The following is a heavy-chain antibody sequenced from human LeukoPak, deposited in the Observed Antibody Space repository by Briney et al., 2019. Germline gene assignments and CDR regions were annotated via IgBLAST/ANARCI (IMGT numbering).Heavy chain of an antibody. V-gene: IGHV1-18*01. CDR2: ISAYNGNT. D-gene: IGHD6-19*01. CDR3: ARARYNSVGMDV. CDR1: GYTFTSYG. Sequence: ASVKVSCKASGYTFTSYGISWVRQAPGQGLEWMGWISAYNGNTNYAQKFQGRVIMTRNTSISTAYMELSSLTSDDTAVYYCARARYNSVGMDVWGQGTTVTVSS. J-gene: IGHJ6*02.